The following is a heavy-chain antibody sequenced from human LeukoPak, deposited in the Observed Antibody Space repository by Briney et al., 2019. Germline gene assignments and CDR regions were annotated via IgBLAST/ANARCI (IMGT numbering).Heavy chain of an antibody. CDR1: GYSFTSYW. CDR2: IDPSDSYT. CDR3: ARHFLGELPDMDV. Sequence: PGESLKISRKGSGYSFTSYWISWVRQMPGKGLEWMGRIDPSDSYTKYSPSFQGHVTISGDESISTAYLQWSSLKASDTAMYYCARHFLGELPDMDVWGQGTTVTVSS. J-gene: IGHJ6*02. V-gene: IGHV5-10-1*01. D-gene: IGHD1-26*01.